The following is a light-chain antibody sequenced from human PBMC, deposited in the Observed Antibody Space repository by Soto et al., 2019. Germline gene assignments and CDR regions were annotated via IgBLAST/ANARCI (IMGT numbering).Light chain of an antibody. Sequence: EMVMTQSPATLSVSPGERATLACRASRSVTTNLAWYQHTPGQAPRLLIYGASTRATGLPPRFSDSGSGREFTRTISSLQSEDFAVYYCQQYNSWPWTFGQGTKVEMK. CDR3: QQYNSWPWT. CDR2: GAS. CDR1: RSVTTN. V-gene: IGKV3-15*01. J-gene: IGKJ1*01.